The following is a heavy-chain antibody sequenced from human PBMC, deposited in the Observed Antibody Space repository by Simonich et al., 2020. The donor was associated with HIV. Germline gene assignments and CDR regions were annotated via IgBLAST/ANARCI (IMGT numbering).Heavy chain of an antibody. CDR1: GYTFSNYG. D-gene: IGHD6-19*01. J-gene: IGHJ1*01. CDR2: ISAYNANT. Sequence: GASVKVSCKASGYTFSNYGINWVRQAPGQGLEWMGWISAYNANTNYAQRLKGRVTMTTDTSTSTAYMELRSLRSDDTAVYYCARAGYTSGWSTGYFQHWGQGTLVTVSS. V-gene: IGHV1-18*01. CDR3: ARAGYTSGWSTGYFQH.